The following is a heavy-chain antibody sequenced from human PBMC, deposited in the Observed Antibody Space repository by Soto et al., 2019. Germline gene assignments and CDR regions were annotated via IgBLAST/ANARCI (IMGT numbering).Heavy chain of an antibody. Sequence: XGSLRLSCAAPGFTFSSYAMSWVRQAPGKGLEWVSAISGSGGSAYYADSVKGRFTISRDNSGNTLSLQMKSLRAEDTAVYYCAKGEDRMTMVRGVIGTIDYWGPGTLVTVSS. J-gene: IGHJ4*02. CDR3: AKGEDRMTMVRGVIGTIDY. CDR2: ISGSGGSA. V-gene: IGHV3-23*01. D-gene: IGHD3-10*01. CDR1: GFTFSSYA.